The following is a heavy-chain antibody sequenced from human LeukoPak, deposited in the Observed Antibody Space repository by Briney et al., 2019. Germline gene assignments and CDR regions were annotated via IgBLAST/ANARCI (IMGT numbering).Heavy chain of an antibody. D-gene: IGHD5-18*01. V-gene: IGHV3-64*01. J-gene: IGHJ3*02. CDR2: ISSSGGST. CDR1: GFSFSHYA. CDR3: ARVTRLSEKDFDI. Sequence: GGSLRLSCAASGFSFSHYAMHWVRQAPGKGLEYVSVISSSGGSTDYANPVKGRFSISRDNSKNTLYLQMGSLRADDVALYYCARVTRLSEKDFDIWGQGTMVTVSS.